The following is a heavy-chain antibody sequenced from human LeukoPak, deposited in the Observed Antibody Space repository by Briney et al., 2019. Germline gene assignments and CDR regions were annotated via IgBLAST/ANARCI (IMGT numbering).Heavy chain of an antibody. D-gene: IGHD4-23*01. CDR1: GGSISSSSYC. CDR3: ARDDGNSRGYFAY. CDR2: IYDSGST. Sequence: ASETLSLTCTVSGGSISSSSYCWGWIRQPPGKGLEWIGSIYDSGSTYYNPSLKSRVTISVDTSKNQFSLKLSSVTAADTAVYYCARDDGNSRGYFAYWGQGTLVTVSS. V-gene: IGHV4-39*07. J-gene: IGHJ4*02.